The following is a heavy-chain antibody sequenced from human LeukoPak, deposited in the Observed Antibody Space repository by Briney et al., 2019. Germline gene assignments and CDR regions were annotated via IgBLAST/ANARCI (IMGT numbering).Heavy chain of an antibody. CDR3: ARDRGGDRMGDY. CDR2: INPNSGGT. V-gene: IGHV1-2*02. CDR1: GYTFTGYY. Sequence: ASVKVSCKASGYTFTGYYMHWVRQAPGQGLEWMGWINPNSGGTNYAQKFQGRVTMTRDTSISTAYMELSRLRSDATAVYYCARDRGGDRMGDYWGQGTLVTVSS. D-gene: IGHD2-21*02. J-gene: IGHJ4*02.